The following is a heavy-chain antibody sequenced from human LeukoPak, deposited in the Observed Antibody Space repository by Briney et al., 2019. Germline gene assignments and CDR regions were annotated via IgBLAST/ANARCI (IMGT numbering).Heavy chain of an antibody. CDR2: IYYSGST. CDR1: GGSISSGDYY. Sequence: ASETLSLTCTVSGGSISSGDYYWSWIRQPPGKGLEWIGYIYYSGSTYYNPSLKSRVTISVDTSKNQFSLKLSSVTAADTAVYYGARRTRLLNYYYYYGMDVWGQGTTVTVSS. D-gene: IGHD1-14*01. V-gene: IGHV4-30-4*01. J-gene: IGHJ6*02. CDR3: ARRTRLLNYYYYYGMDV.